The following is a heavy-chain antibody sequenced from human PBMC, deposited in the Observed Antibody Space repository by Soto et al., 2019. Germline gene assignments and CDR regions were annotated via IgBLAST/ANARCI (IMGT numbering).Heavy chain of an antibody. D-gene: IGHD3-22*01. CDR3: SISMYDSNFSYYGTDV. CDR1: GGTFSSHT. V-gene: IGHV1-69*02. J-gene: IGHJ6*02. CDR2: TIPILGIT. Sequence: QLVQSGAEVKKPGSSLKVSCKASGGTFSSHTISWVRLAPGQGLEWMGRTIPILGITNYAQNFQGRVTLTADKSTGTAPMVLSSLRSEDTGVYYCSISMYDSNFSYYGTDVWGQGTTVTVSS.